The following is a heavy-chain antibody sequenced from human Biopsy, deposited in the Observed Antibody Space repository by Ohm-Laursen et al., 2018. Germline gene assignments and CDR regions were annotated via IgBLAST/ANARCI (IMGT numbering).Heavy chain of an antibody. Sequence: SETLSLTCAVSGGSISSDYWSWIRQTPGKGLEWIGYIYYSGSTNYNPFLKSRVTISVDTSKNQFSLRLNSVTAADTAVYYCARATNSTGWPYYYFYGMDVRGQGTTVTVSS. D-gene: IGHD2/OR15-2a*01. J-gene: IGHJ6*02. V-gene: IGHV4-59*01. CDR3: ARATNSTGWPYYYFYGMDV. CDR2: IYYSGST. CDR1: GGSISSDY.